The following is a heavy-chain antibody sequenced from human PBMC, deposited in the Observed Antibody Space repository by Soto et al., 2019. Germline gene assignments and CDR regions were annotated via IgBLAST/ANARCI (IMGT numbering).Heavy chain of an antibody. V-gene: IGHV1-58*01. CDR1: GFTFTSSA. CDR3: AADGQLVPYYYYGMDV. J-gene: IGHJ6*02. Sequence: SVKVSCKASGFTFTSSAVQWVRQARGQRLEWIGWIVVGSGNTNYAQKFQERVTTTRDMSTSTAYMELSSLRSEDTAVYYCAADGQLVPYYYYGMDVWGQGTTVTDSS. CDR2: IVVGSGNT. D-gene: IGHD6-6*01.